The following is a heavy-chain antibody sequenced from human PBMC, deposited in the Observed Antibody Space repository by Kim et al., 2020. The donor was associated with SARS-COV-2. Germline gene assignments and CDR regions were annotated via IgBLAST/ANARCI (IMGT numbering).Heavy chain of an antibody. J-gene: IGHJ6*02. CDR2: ISSNGGST. V-gene: IGHV3-64*01. CDR1: GFTFSSYA. Sequence: GGSLRLSCAASGFTFSSYAMHWVRQAPGKGLKYVSAISSNGGSTYYANSVKGRFTISRDNSKNTLYLQMGSLRAEDMAVYYCARSPGYYYYGMDVWGQGTTVTVSS. CDR3: ARSPGYYYYGMDV.